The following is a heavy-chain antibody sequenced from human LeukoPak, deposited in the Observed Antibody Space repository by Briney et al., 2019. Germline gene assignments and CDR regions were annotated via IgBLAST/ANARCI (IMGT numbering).Heavy chain of an antibody. CDR2: ISYDGSNK. J-gene: IGHJ3*02. CDR3: AREAASWAFDI. V-gene: IGHV3-30*03. Sequence: GGSLRLSCAASGFTFSSYGMHWVRQAPGKGREWVAVISYDGSNKYYADSVKGRFTISRDNSKNTLYLQMNSLRAEDTAVYYCAREAASWAFDIWGQGTMVTVSS. CDR1: GFTFSSYG.